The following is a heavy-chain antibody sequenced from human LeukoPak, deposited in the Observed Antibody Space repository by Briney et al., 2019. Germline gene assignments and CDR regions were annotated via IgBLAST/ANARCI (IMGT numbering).Heavy chain of an antibody. D-gene: IGHD5-24*01. Sequence: VAAVKVTCKASGYTFTGYYIHWLRQAPAQGLEWMGWINLNSGGTNYAQKFQGGVTMTRDTSISTASMELSRLRSDDTAVYYCARGDTDRYLGNFRFDPWGQGTLVTVSS. CDR1: GYTFTGYY. V-gene: IGHV1-2*02. CDR2: INLNSGGT. CDR3: ARGDTDRYLGNFRFDP. J-gene: IGHJ5*02.